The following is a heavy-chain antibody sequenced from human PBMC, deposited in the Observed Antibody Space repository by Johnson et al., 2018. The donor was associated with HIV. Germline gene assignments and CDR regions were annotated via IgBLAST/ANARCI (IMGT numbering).Heavy chain of an antibody. V-gene: IGHV3-66*01. CDR3: ARDGVATEAHDAFDI. Sequence: VHLVESGGGLVQPGGSLRLSCAASGFTVSSNYMSWVRQAPGKGLEWVSVIYSGGSTYYADSVKGRFTISRDNAKNSLYLQMNSLRAEDTAVYFCARDGVATEAHDAFDIWGQGTVVTVSS. CDR1: GFTVSSNY. D-gene: IGHD5-12*01. J-gene: IGHJ3*02. CDR2: IYSGGST.